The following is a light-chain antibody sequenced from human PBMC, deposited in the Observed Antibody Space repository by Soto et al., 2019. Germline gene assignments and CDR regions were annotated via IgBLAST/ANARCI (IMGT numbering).Light chain of an antibody. J-gene: IGKJ3*01. Sequence: IVLTQSPGTLSLSPGERATLSCRASQSVSSSYLAWYQQKPGQAPRLLIYGASSRATGIPDRFSGSGSGTDCTLTISRLEPEDFVLYYCQHYGSSFTFGPGTKVDIK. CDR3: QHYGSSFT. V-gene: IGKV3-20*01. CDR1: QSVSSSY. CDR2: GAS.